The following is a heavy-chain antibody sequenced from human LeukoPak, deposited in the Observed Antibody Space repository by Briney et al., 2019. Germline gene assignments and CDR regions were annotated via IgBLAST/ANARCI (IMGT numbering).Heavy chain of an antibody. CDR3: ARARGAGPGGHFDY. CDR2: ISNSGSYT. V-gene: IGHV3-11*05. Sequence: GGSLRLSCAASGFSFSDNYMSWIRQTPGKGLEWVSYISNSGSYTNYPDSVKGRFTISRDNAKNSLYLQMNSLRDEDTAVYYCARARGAGPGGHFDYWGQGTLVTVSS. J-gene: IGHJ4*02. D-gene: IGHD6-19*01. CDR1: GFSFSDNY.